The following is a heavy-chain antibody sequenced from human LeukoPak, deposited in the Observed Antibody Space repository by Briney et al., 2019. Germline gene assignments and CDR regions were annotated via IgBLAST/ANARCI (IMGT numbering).Heavy chain of an antibody. D-gene: IGHD3-3*01. CDR1: GFTFGKYW. V-gene: IGHV3-7*03. CDR3: ARDQYDTWSRRGNFDS. Sequence: GGSLRLSCVASGFTFGKYWMSWVRQAPGKGLEWVANIKLDGSEKNYVDSVKGRFTISRDNTKNSLYLQMNSLRVEDTAVFYCARDQYDTWSRRGNFDSWGQGTLAIVSS. J-gene: IGHJ4*02. CDR2: IKLDGSEK.